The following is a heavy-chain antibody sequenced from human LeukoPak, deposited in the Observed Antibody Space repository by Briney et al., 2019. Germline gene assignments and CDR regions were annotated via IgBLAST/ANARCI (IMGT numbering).Heavy chain of an antibody. CDR2: IYPGDSDT. V-gene: IGHV5-51*01. J-gene: IGHJ4*02. D-gene: IGHD5-24*01. CDR3: AIGMDYFDY. Sequence: LEWMGIIYPGDSDTRYSPSFQGQVTISADKSISTAYLQWSSLKASDTAMYYCAIGMDYFDYWGQGTLVTVSS.